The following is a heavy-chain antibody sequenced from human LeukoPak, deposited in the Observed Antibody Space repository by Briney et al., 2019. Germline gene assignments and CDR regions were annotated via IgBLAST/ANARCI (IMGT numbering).Heavy chain of an antibody. V-gene: IGHV1-69*05. CDR3: ARGPLVGLPSSFDR. J-gene: IGHJ5*02. Sequence: SVTVSCKASGGTFSSYAISWVRQAPGQGLEWMGGIIPIFGTANYAQKFQGRVTITTDESTNTAYMELSSLRSEDTAVYYCARGPLVGLPSSFDRWGQGTLVTVSS. D-gene: IGHD5-12*01. CDR2: IIPIFGTA. CDR1: GGTFSSYA.